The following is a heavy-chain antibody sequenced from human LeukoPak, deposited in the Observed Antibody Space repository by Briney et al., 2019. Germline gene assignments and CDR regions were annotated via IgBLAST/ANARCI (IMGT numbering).Heavy chain of an antibody. CDR2: IYYSGST. CDR1: GGSISSYY. D-gene: IGHD6-13*01. J-gene: IGHJ5*02. Sequence: SETLSLTCTVSGGSISSYYWSWIRKPPGKELKWIGYIYYSGSTNYNPSLKSRVTISVDTSKNQFSLKLSSVTAADTAVYYCARESSSSWYGNWFDPWGQGTLVTVSS. CDR3: ARESSSSWYGNWFDP. V-gene: IGHV4-59*01.